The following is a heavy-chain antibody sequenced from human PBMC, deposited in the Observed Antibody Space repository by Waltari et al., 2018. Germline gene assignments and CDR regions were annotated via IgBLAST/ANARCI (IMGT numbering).Heavy chain of an antibody. CDR3: ARGVAYSSSPYYYYYMDV. CDR2: ISSSSSYI. J-gene: IGHJ6*03. D-gene: IGHD6-13*01. V-gene: IGHV3-21*01. Sequence: EVQLVESGGGLVKPGGSLRLSCAASGFTFSSYSMHCVLQAPGNGLEWVSSISSSSSYIYYEDSVKGRFTISRDNAKNSLYLQMNSLRAEDTAVYYCARGVAYSSSPYYYYYMDVWGKGTTVTISS. CDR1: GFTFSSYS.